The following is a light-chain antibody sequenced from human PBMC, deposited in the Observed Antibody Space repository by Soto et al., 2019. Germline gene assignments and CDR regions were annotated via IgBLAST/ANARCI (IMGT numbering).Light chain of an antibody. V-gene: IGLV1-40*01. CDR2: GNG. Sequence: QSVLTQPPSVSGAPGQRVTISCTGSSSNIGAGYDVHWYQLLPGTAPKLLIYGNGNRPSGVPDRFSGSKSGTSAALAITGLQAEDEADYYCQSYDSSLSGSVFGGGTKVTVL. J-gene: IGLJ3*02. CDR3: QSYDSSLSGSV. CDR1: SSNIGAGYD.